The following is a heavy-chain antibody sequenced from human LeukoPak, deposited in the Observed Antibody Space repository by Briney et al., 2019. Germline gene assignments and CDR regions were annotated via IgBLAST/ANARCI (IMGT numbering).Heavy chain of an antibody. J-gene: IGHJ5*02. CDR1: EYNFTSYW. V-gene: IGHV5-51*01. D-gene: IGHD4-17*01. CDR3: ARLDGDSNWFDP. Sequence: KVGESLKISCKGSEYNFTSYWIGWVRQMPGKGLEWMGIIHPDDSDTRYSPSFQGQVTISADKSISTAYLQWSSLKASDTAMYYCARLDGDSNWFDPWGQGTLVTVSS. CDR2: IHPDDSDT.